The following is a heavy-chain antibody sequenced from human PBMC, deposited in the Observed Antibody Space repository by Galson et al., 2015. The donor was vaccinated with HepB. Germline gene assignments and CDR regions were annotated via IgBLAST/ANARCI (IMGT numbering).Heavy chain of an antibody. CDR2: IYPGDSET. D-gene: IGHD6-13*01. Sequence: QSGAEVKKSGESLKISCKGSGYSFTTYWIAWVRQMPGKGLEWMGIIYPGDSETRDSPSFQGQVTISADKSISTAYLQWSSLKASDSAIYYCARHRYSSSINYGMDVWGQGTTVTVSS. V-gene: IGHV5-51*01. CDR3: ARHRYSSSINYGMDV. CDR1: GYSFTTYW. J-gene: IGHJ6*02.